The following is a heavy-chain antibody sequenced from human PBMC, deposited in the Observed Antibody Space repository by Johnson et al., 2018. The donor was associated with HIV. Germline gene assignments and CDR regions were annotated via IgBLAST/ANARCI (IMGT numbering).Heavy chain of an antibody. J-gene: IGHJ3*02. D-gene: IGHD4-17*01. CDR1: GVTISSFG. CDR2: IRYDGSYK. V-gene: IGHV3-30*02. Sequence: VQLVESGGGVVQPGGSLRLSCAASGVTISSFGMHWVRQAPGKGLEWVAFIRYDGSYKYYTDSVRGRFTISRDSAQNSVSLQMNSLRAEDTALYYCAKGVASTTVAAFDIWGPGTMVTVSS. CDR3: AKGVASTTVAAFDI.